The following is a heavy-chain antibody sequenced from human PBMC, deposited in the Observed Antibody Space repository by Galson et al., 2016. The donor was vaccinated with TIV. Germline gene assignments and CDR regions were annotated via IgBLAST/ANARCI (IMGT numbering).Heavy chain of an antibody. V-gene: IGHV3-7*03. CDR2: VNQDGSVK. D-gene: IGHD3-10*01. CDR1: GFTFSSYW. J-gene: IGHJ4*02. Sequence: SLRLSCAGSGFTFSSYWMAWVRQAPGKGLEWVANVNQDGSVKYYVDSVKGRFTISRDNAKNSANLQMNNLRAEDTAMYYCARAWAGSESYWGQGILVTVSS. CDR3: ARAWAGSESY.